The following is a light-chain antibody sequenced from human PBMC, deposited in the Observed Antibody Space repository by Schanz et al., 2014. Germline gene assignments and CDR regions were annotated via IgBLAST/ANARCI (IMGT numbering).Light chain of an antibody. J-gene: IGLJ3*02. Sequence: QSALTQPASVSGSPGQSITISCTGTSSDVGSYNLVSWYQQHPGKAPKLMIYEGSKRPSGVSNRISGSKSGNTASLTISGXXXEDEADYYCCSYAGSSTWVFGGGTKLTVL. CDR1: SSDVGSYNL. CDR3: CSYAGSSTWV. CDR2: EGS. V-gene: IGLV2-23*01.